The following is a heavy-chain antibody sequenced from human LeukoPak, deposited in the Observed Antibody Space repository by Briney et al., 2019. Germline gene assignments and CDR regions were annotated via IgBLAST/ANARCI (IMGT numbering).Heavy chain of an antibody. CDR3: ARVLLWFFDP. D-gene: IGHD3-10*01. V-gene: IGHV3-48*04. J-gene: IGHJ5*02. CDR2: ISSSGSTI. CDR1: GFTFSSYG. Sequence: PGGSLRLSCAASGFTFSSYGMHWVRQAPGKGLEWVSYISSSGSTIYYADSVKGRFTISRDNAKNSLYLQMNSLRAEDTAVYYCARVLLWFFDPWGQGTLVTVSS.